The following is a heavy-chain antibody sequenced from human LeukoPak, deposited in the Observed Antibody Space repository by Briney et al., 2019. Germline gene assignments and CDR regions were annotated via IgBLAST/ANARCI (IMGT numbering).Heavy chain of an antibody. CDR3: ARRVYGSASYIFDY. CDR2: ISWNGGST. CDR1: GFTFDDYG. D-gene: IGHD3-10*01. Sequence: GESLKISCAASGFTFDDYGMNWVRQAPGEGLEWVSGISWNGGSTGYADSVKGRFTISRDNAKNYLYLQMNSLRAEDTAFYYCARRVYGSASYIFDYWGQGTLVTVSS. J-gene: IGHJ4*02. V-gene: IGHV3-20*04.